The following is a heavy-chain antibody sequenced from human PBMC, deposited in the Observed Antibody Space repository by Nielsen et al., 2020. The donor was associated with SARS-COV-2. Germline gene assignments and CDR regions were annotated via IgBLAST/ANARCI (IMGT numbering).Heavy chain of an antibody. CDR1: GFTFSSYA. CDR2: ISGSGGST. D-gene: IGHD3-10*01. Sequence: GESLKISCAASGFTFSSYAMSWVRQAPGKGLEWVSAISGSGGSTYYADSVKGRFTISRDNSKNTLYLQMNSLRAEDTAVYYCARDLRFGEEQHDYWGQGTLVTVSS. CDR3: ARDLRFGEEQHDY. J-gene: IGHJ4*02. V-gene: IGHV3-23*01.